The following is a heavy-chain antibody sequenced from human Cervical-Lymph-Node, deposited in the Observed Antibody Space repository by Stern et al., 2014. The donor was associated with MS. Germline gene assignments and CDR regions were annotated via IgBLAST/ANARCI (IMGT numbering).Heavy chain of an antibody. V-gene: IGHV3-20*01. CDR3: ARAFCTGGVCYSFPFYGMDV. D-gene: IGHD2-8*02. CDR1: GFTFGAYA. Sequence: VQLVESGGDVVRPGGSLKVSCAASGFTFGAYAMSWVRQVPGQGPEWVAGINSNGGSTDYAASVKGRFTISRDNAKKSLYLRMNSLRVEDAAVYHCARAFCTGGVCYSFPFYGMDVWGQGTTVTVSS. J-gene: IGHJ6*02. CDR2: INSNGGST.